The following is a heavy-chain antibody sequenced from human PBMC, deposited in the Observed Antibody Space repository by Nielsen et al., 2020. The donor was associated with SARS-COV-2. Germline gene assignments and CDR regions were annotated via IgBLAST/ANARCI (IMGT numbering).Heavy chain of an antibody. CDR3: ANLRNWDLDY. Sequence: GESLKISCAASGFTFSNYVMTWVRQAPGKGLEWLSSIYSGGSSTYYADSVKGRFTISRDNSKNTVYLQMDSLRADDTAVYYCANLRNWDLDYWGHGTLVTVSS. V-gene: IGHV3-23*03. CDR2: IYSGGSST. D-gene: IGHD7-27*01. CDR1: GFTFSNYV. J-gene: IGHJ4*01.